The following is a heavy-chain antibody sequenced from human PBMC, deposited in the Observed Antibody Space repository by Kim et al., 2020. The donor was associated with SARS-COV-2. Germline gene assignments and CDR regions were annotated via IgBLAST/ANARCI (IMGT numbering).Heavy chain of an antibody. D-gene: IGHD1-1*01. CDR1: GFTVSGNS. V-gene: IGHV3-53*01. CDR2: IVSNGTT. Sequence: GGSLRLSCAASGFTVSGNSVSWVRQAPGRGLEWVSLIVSNGTTYYAASVRGRLTIFSDESKKSVYFQMINLRVEHTADYYCACRPGGKADKMYVRGEGT. CDR3: ACRPGGKADKMYV. J-gene: IGHJ6*02.